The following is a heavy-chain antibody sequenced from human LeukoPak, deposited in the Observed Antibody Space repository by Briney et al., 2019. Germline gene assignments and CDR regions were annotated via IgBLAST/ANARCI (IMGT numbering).Heavy chain of an antibody. J-gene: IGHJ4*02. D-gene: IGHD1-26*01. CDR3: AKVGQGFDFDY. CDR1: GFSFDDYA. V-gene: IGHV3-43*02. Sequence: GGSLRLSCVASGFSFDDYAMHWVRQPPGKGLDWVSLIYGNGGNTFYADSVKGRFTVSRDNSRNSLYLQMSSLRTEDTAFYFCAKVGQGFDFDYWGQGTLVTVSS. CDR2: IYGNGGNT.